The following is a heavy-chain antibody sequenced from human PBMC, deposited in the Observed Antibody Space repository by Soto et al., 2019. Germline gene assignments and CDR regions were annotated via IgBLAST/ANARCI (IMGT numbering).Heavy chain of an antibody. CDR3: VRQGIGNLHGLVDV. V-gene: IGHV4-59*08. D-gene: IGHD1-1*01. J-gene: IGHJ6*02. Sequence: QVQLQQSGPGLVKPSETLSLTCSVSSGPSSSHHWGWIRQPPGRGLEWIGYVYSTGGTSYNPSLKSRVTISADTSTNHISLTLTSVTAADTAVYYCVRQGIGNLHGLVDVWGQGTTVRVSS. CDR1: SGPSSSHH. CDR2: VYSTGGT.